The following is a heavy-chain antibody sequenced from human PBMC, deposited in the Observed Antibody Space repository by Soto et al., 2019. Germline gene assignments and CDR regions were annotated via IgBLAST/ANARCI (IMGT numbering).Heavy chain of an antibody. D-gene: IGHD3-3*01. CDR1: GFTFSNYG. V-gene: IGHV3-30*18. Sequence: PGGSLILSCAASGFTFSNYGMHWVRQAPGKGLEWVAVILYDGSTKYYADSVKGRFTISRDNSKNTLYLQMNSLRAEDTAVYYCAKASYDFWSGSEEYYYYGMDVWGQGTTVTVSS. CDR2: ILYDGSTK. CDR3: AKASYDFWSGSEEYYYYGMDV. J-gene: IGHJ6*02.